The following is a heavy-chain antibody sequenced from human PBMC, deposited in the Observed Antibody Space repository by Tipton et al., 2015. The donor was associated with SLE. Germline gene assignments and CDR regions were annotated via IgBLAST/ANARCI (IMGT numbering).Heavy chain of an antibody. Sequence: TLSLTCAVYGGSFSGYYWSWIRQPPGKGLEWIGYIYYSGSTNYNPSLKSRVTISVDTSKNQFSLKLSSVTAADTAVYYCARTPQGYVDLWGRGTLVTVSS. CDR3: ARTPQGYVDL. V-gene: IGHV4-59*01. D-gene: IGHD2-15*01. CDR2: IYYSGST. CDR1: GGSFSGYY. J-gene: IGHJ2*01.